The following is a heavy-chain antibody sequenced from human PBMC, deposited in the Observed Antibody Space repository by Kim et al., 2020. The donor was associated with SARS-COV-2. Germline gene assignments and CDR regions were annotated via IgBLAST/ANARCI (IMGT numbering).Heavy chain of an antibody. Sequence: GGSLRLSCAASGFTFSDYYMTWIRQTPGKGLEWVSYISSSGSYTNYADSVKGRCTISRDNAKNSLYRQMSSLRAEDTALYYCARVSFGDLSAYYFDFWG. J-gene: IGHJ4*01. CDR3: ARVSFGDLSAYYFDF. D-gene: IGHD3-10*01. CDR2: ISSSGSYT. V-gene: IGHV3-11*05. CDR1: GFTFSDYY.